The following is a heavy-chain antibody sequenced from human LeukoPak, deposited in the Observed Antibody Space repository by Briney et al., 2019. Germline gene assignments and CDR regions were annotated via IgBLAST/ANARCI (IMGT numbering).Heavy chain of an antibody. CDR3: ARIYRYCSTTSCYVPDY. Sequence: SGPTLVNPTPTLTLTCSFSGFSLRTRGMCVSWIRQPPGEALEWLSRIDWDDDKYYSTSLKTRLTISKGTSKNQVVLTMTNMDPVDTATYYCARIYRYCSTTSCYVPDYWGQGTLVTVSS. J-gene: IGHJ4*02. V-gene: IGHV2-70*11. CDR2: IDWDDDK. CDR1: GFSLRTRGMC. D-gene: IGHD2-2*01.